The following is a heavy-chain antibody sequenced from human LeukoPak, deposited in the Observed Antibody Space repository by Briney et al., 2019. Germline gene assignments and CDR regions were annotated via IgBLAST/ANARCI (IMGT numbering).Heavy chain of an antibody. Sequence: GGSLRLSCSASGFPFSSYAMHWVRQAPGKGLEYVSAISDSGGSTYYADSVKGRFTISRDNAKNSLYLQMNSLRAEDTAVYYCARRKDSSGSGAFDIWGQGTMVTVSS. CDR2: ISDSGGST. V-gene: IGHV3-64*04. D-gene: IGHD6-19*01. J-gene: IGHJ3*02. CDR1: GFPFSSYA. CDR3: ARRKDSSGSGAFDI.